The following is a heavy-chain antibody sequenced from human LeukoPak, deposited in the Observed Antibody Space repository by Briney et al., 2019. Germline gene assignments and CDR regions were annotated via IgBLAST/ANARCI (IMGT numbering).Heavy chain of an antibody. Sequence: KPSETLSLTCAVSGGSIFSSNWWSWVRQPPGKGLEWIGQIFHSGSTSYSPSLKSRVTISVDRSKNQFSLKPTSVTAADTAVYYCARSIAVAGTGYFDYWGQGTLVTVSS. CDR3: ARSIAVAGTGYFDY. CDR1: GGSIFSSNW. D-gene: IGHD6-19*01. V-gene: IGHV4-4*02. CDR2: IFHSGST. J-gene: IGHJ4*02.